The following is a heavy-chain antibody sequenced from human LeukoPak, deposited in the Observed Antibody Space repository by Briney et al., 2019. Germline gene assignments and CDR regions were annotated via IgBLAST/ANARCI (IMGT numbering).Heavy chain of an antibody. V-gene: IGHV3-30*18. CDR3: AKDRGSLAAAGSLNYYFDY. CDR2: ISYDASNK. J-gene: IGHJ4*02. Sequence: GGSLRLSCAASGFTFSSYGMHWVRQAPGKGLEWVTVISYDASNKYYADPVRGRFTISRDNSKNTLYLQMNSLRAEDTAVYYCAKDRGSLAAAGSLNYYFDYWGQGTLVTVSS. D-gene: IGHD6-13*01. CDR1: GFTFSSYG.